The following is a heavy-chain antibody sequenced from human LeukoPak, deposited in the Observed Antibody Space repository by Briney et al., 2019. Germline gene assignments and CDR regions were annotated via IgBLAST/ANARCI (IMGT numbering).Heavy chain of an antibody. J-gene: IGHJ4*02. CDR3: ARAVITFGGVIVIPFDY. D-gene: IGHD3-16*02. V-gene: IGHV4-34*01. Sequence: SETLSLTCAVYGGSFSGYYWSWIRQPPGKGLEWIGEINHSGSTNYNPSLKSRVTISVDTSKNQFSLKLSPVTAADTAVYYCARAVITFGGVIVIPFDYWGQGTLVTVSS. CDR2: INHSGST. CDR1: GGSFSGYY.